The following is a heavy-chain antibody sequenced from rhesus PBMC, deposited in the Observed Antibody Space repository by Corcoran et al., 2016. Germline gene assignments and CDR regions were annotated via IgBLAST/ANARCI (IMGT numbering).Heavy chain of an antibody. CDR3: ARYGTVFVGDFDS. CDR1: GDSFSSHW. J-gene: IGHJ4*01. CDR2: ISGNSGST. V-gene: IGHV4-80*01. Sequence: QVQLQESGPGLVKPSETLSLTCAVSGDSFSSHWWSWSCQTPGKGLEWIGEISGNSGSTNYNPSLKSRGTISKDASTNQLSLKLSSVTAADTAVYYCARYGTVFVGDFDSWGQGVLVTVSS. D-gene: IGHD1-1*01.